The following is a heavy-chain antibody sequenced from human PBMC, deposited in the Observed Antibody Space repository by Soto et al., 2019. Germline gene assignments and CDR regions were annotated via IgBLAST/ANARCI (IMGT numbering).Heavy chain of an antibody. CDR1: GYSFTSYW. Sequence: GESLKISCKGSGYSFTSYWIGWVRQMPGKGLEWMGIIYPGDSDTRYSPSFQGQVTISADKSISTAYLQWSSLKASDTAMYYCARFRCSRRSCGYFDYRGQGTLVTVSS. CDR2: IYPGDSDT. J-gene: IGHJ4*02. D-gene: IGHD2-15*01. V-gene: IGHV5-51*01. CDR3: ARFRCSRRSCGYFDY.